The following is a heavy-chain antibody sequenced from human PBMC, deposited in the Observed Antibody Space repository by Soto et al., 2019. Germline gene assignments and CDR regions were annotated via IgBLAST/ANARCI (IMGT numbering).Heavy chain of an antibody. CDR2: ISGSGGST. Sequence: GGSLRLSCAASGFTFSSYAMSWVRQAPGKGLEWVSAISGSGGSTYYADSVKGRFTISRDNSKNTLYLQMNSLRAEDTAVYYCAKDMRGVIITYYFDYWGQGTLVTVSS. J-gene: IGHJ4*02. CDR3: AKDMRGVIITYYFDY. V-gene: IGHV3-23*01. CDR1: GFTFSSYA. D-gene: IGHD3-10*01.